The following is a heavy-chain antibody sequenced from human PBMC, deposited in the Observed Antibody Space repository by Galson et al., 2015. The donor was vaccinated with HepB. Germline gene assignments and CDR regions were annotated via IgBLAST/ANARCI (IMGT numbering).Heavy chain of an antibody. CDR1: GFTFSSYS. J-gene: IGHJ6*02. CDR2: ISSSSSTI. D-gene: IGHD3-10*01. V-gene: IGHV3-48*01. Sequence: SLRLSCAASGFTFSSYSMNWVRQAPGKGLEWVSYISSSSSTIYYADSVKGRFTISRDNAKNSLYLQMNSLRAEDTAVYYCARGDPYYGSGSYFYYYYGMDVWGQGTPVTVSS. CDR3: ARGDPYYGSGSYFYYYYGMDV.